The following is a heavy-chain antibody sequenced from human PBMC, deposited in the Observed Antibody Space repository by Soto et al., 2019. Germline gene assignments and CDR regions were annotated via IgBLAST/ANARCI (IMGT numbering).Heavy chain of an antibody. CDR1: GDSVSSSGYY. J-gene: IGHJ4*02. CDR3: ATGRYYYGSEY. V-gene: IGHV4-61*08. Sequence: SETLSLTCAVSGDSVSSSGYYWIWIRQPPEKGLEWIGHTFYDGTTIYNPSLKGRVTISSDKPTNQSSLSLTSVTAADTAIYYCATGRYYYGSEYWAQGTRVTVSS. D-gene: IGHD3-10*01. CDR2: TFYDGTT.